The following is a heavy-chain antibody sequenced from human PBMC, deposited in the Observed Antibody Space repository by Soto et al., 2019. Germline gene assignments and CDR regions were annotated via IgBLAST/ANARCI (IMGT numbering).Heavy chain of an antibody. Sequence: QLQLQESGPGLVKPSETLSLTCTVSGGSISRSSYWGWIRQPPGKGLEWIGSIYSTGNTYYNPSLKSRVSISADTSKNQFSLKLTSVTAADTAVYYCRRSSRYSTDVWGQGTTVTVSS. CDR2: IYSTGNT. V-gene: IGHV4-39*01. CDR1: GGSISRSSY. J-gene: IGHJ6*02. D-gene: IGHD6-13*01. CDR3: RRSSRYSTDV.